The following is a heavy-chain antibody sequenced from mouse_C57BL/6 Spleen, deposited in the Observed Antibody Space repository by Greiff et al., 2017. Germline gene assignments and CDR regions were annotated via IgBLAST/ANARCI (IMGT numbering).Heavy chain of an antibody. V-gene: IGHV1-59*01. CDR3: ARRGKLGPLDY. J-gene: IGHJ2*01. CDR1: GYTFTSYW. Sequence: QVQLQQPGAELVRPGTSVKLSCKASGYTFTSYWMHWVKQRPGQGLEWIGVIDPSDSYTNYHQKFKGKATLTVDTSSSTAYMQLSSLTSEDAAVYYCARRGKLGPLDYWGKGTTLTVSS. D-gene: IGHD4-1*01. CDR2: IDPSDSYT.